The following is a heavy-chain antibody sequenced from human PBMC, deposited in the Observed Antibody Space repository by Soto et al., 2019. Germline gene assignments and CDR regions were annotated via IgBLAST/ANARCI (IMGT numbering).Heavy chain of an antibody. CDR1: GYSFTSYW. D-gene: IGHD3-22*01. CDR2: IYPGDSDT. CDR3: ARHDSSGYSYYYYGMDV. J-gene: IGHJ6*02. V-gene: IGHV5-51*01. Sequence: PGESLKISCKGSGYSFTSYWIGWVRQMPGKGLEWMGIIYPGDSDTRYSPSFQGQVTISADKSISTAYLQWSSLKASDTAMYYCARHDSSGYSYYYYGMDVWGQGTTVTASS.